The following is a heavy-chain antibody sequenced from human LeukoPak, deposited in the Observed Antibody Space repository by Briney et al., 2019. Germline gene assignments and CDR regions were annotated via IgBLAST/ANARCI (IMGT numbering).Heavy chain of an antibody. V-gene: IGHV1-8*01. CDR3: VRTPPNWGADF. J-gene: IGHJ4*02. CDR1: GYTFTSYD. Sequence: ASVKVSCKASGYTFTSYDINWMRQATGQGLEWMGWMSPNSGNTGYAQKFQGRVTMTRNTSTGTAYLELSSLRSEDSAVYYCVRTPPNWGADFWGQGTLVTVSS. CDR2: MSPNSGNT. D-gene: IGHD7-27*01.